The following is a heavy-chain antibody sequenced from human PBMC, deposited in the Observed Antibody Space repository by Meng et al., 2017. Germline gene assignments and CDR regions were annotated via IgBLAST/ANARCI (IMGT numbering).Heavy chain of an antibody. CDR3: ARGGSRYYGDYNWYFDL. CDR1: GYTFTSYG. D-gene: IGHD4-17*01. CDR2: ISAYNGNT. J-gene: IGHJ2*01. V-gene: IGHV1-18*01. Sequence: QVSRVTSGAEVKKPGASVKVPCKASGYTFTSYGISWVRQAPGQGLEWMGWISAYNGNTNYAQKLQGRVTMTTDTSTSTAYMELRSLRSDDTAVYYCARGGSRYYGDYNWYFDLWGRGTLVTVSS.